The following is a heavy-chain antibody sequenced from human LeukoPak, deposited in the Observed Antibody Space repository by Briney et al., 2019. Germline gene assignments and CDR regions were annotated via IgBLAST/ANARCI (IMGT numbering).Heavy chain of an antibody. Sequence: GGSLRLSCAASGFTFSTFGFNWVRQAPGKGLECVSPISHSSTYISYADSVKGRFTISRDNTRNSLYLQMNSLRAEDTAEYYGARGYYYDSSVAYWGQGTMVTVSS. D-gene: IGHD3-22*01. V-gene: IGHV3-21*01. CDR1: GFTFSTFG. J-gene: IGHJ4*02. CDR2: ISHSSTYI. CDR3: ARGYYYDSSVAY.